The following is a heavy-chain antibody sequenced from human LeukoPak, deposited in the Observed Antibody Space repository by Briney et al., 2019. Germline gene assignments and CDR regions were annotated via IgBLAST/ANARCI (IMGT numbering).Heavy chain of an antibody. V-gene: IGHV3-30*03. CDR3: ATQWPDY. Sequence: GRSLRLSCVASGFTFSSYGMHWVRQAPGKGLEWVAVISYDGSNKYYADSVKGRFTISRDNSKNTLYLQMNSLRAEDTAVYYCATQWPDYWGQGTLVTVSS. D-gene: IGHD6-19*01. J-gene: IGHJ4*02. CDR1: GFTFSSYG. CDR2: ISYDGSNK.